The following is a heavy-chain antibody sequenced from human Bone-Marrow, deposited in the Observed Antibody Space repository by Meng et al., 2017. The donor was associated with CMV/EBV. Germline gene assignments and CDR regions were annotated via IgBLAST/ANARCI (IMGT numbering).Heavy chain of an antibody. D-gene: IGHD3-3*01. CDR2: ISSGSSTI. V-gene: IGHV3-48*04. CDR3: ARGGVWSGTLHMDV. CDR1: GFTFSSCS. J-gene: IGHJ6*02. Sequence: GESLKISCAASGFTFSSCSMNWVRQAPGKGLEWVSYISSGSSTIYYADSVKGRFTISRDNAKNSLYLQMNSLRAEDTAVYYCARGGVWSGTLHMDVWGQGTTVTVSS.